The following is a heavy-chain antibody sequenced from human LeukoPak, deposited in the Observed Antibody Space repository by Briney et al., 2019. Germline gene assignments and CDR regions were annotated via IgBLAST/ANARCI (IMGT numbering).Heavy chain of an antibody. CDR3: AREPNWNLLFHWFDP. Sequence: GGSLRLSCAASGFTFSSYWMSWVRQAPGKGLEWVANIKQDGSEKYYVDSVKGRFTISRDNAKNSLYLQMNSLRAEDTAVYYCAREPNWNLLFHWFDPWGQGTLVTVSS. CDR1: GFTFSSYW. V-gene: IGHV3-7*01. J-gene: IGHJ5*02. CDR2: IKQDGSEK. D-gene: IGHD1-1*01.